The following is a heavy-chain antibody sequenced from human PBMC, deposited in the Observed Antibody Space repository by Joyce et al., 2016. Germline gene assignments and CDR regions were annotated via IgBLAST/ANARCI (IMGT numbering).Heavy chain of an antibody. Sequence: EVQLVESGGGLVQPGGSLRLSCAASGLTFSHYYINWVRQDPGKGLEWVGRSKNKADGETTEYAAAVKGRFTISRDDSKSSLYLQMNSLKSEDTAFYYCATEGDSSGPDFDRWGQGTLVTVSS. CDR1: GLTFSHYY. CDR2: SKNKADGETT. CDR3: ATEGDSSGPDFDR. J-gene: IGHJ4*02. V-gene: IGHV3-72*01. D-gene: IGHD3-22*01.